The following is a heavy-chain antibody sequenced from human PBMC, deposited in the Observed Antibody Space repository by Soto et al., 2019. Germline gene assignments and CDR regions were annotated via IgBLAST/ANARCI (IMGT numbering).Heavy chain of an antibody. CDR2: IHYSGST. CDR1: GGAISSSSYY. V-gene: IGHV4-39*07. J-gene: IGHJ4*02. CDR3: ARGRWGSTSWYFDY. Sequence: SETLSLTCTVSGGAISSSSYYWGWIRQPPGKGLEWIGNIHYSGSTYYNPSLKSRLTISVDTSKNQFSLKLSSVTAADTAVYYCARGRWGSTSWYFDYWGQGTLVTVSS. D-gene: IGHD2-2*01.